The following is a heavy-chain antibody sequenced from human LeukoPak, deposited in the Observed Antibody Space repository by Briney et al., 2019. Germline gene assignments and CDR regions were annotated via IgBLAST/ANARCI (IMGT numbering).Heavy chain of an antibody. CDR1: GFSFCSYS. CDR2: ISTSSSSI. V-gene: IGHV3-21*01. D-gene: IGHD4-17*01. CDR3: ARGFTVTTIFGDEYYYYYYMDV. Sequence: PGGTLRLSCAASGFSFCSYSMTWVRQAPGKGLECVSSISTSSSSIYYADSAKGGFTISSDNAKNSLYLQMNSLRAEDTAVYYCARGFTVTTIFGDEYYYYYYMDVWGKGTTVTVSS. J-gene: IGHJ6*03.